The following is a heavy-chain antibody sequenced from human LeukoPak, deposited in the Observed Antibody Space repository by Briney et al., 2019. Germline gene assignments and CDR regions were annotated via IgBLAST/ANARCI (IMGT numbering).Heavy chain of an antibody. CDR3: VTRISGVAY. V-gene: IGHV3-15*01. CDR1: GFTFKNSW. Sequence: GGSLRLSCAASGFTFKNSWMTWVRQAPGKGLEWVGRVKSKTDGETTDYTAPVKGRFIVSRDDSKNTLFLEMNSLKTEDTAVYFCVTRISGVAYWGQGTLVTVSS. D-gene: IGHD1-26*01. J-gene: IGHJ4*02. CDR2: VKSKTDGETT.